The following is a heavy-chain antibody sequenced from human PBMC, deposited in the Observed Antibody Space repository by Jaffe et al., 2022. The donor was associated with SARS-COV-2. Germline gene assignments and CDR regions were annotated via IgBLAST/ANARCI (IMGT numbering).Heavy chain of an antibody. J-gene: IGHJ4*02. CDR1: GFTFSNAW. CDR3: ITDASNWYFVGGAID. D-gene: IGHD6-13*01. V-gene: IGHV3-15*01. Sequence: EVQLVESGGGLVKPGGSLRLSCAASGFTFSNAWMNWVRQAPGEGLEWVGRIKSKTDGGTIDYAAPVKGRFTVSRDDSKNTLYLQMNSLKTEDTAVYYCITDASNWYFVGGAIDWGQGTLVTVSS. CDR2: IKSKTDGGTI.